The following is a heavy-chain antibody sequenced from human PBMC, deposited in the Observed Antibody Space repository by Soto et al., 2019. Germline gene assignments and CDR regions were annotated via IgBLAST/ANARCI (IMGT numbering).Heavy chain of an antibody. Sequence: ASVKVSCKASGYTFTSYYMHWVRQAPGQGLEWMGIINPSGGSTSYAQKFQGRVTMTTDTSTSTAYMELRSLRSDDTAVYYCARDGEYYDFWSGYYGMGGPYYGMDVWGQGTTVTVSS. CDR2: INPSGGST. V-gene: IGHV1-46*01. CDR3: ARDGEYYDFWSGYYGMGGPYYGMDV. D-gene: IGHD3-3*01. CDR1: GYTFTSYY. J-gene: IGHJ6*02.